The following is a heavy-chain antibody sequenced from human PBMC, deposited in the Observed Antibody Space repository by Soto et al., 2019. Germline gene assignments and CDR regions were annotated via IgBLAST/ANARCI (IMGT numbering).Heavy chain of an antibody. CDR2: IIPIFGTA. CDR1: GGTFSSYA. J-gene: IGHJ5*02. CDR3: ALYYYGSGSYYNPFDP. Sequence: ASVKVSCKASGGTFSSYAISWVRQAPGQGLEWMGGIIPIFGTANYAQKFQGRVTITADESTSTAYMELSSLRSEDTAVYYCALYYYGSGSYYNPFDPWGQGVLVSVSS. D-gene: IGHD3-10*01. V-gene: IGHV1-69*13.